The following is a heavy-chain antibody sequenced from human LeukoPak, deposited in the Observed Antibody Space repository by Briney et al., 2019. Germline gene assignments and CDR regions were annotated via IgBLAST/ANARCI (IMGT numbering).Heavy chain of an antibody. Sequence: GGSLRLSCAASGFTFTSYWMHWVRQAPGKGLVWVSRVNSDGSSTTYADSVKGRFTISKDNAKNTLYLQMNSLRAEDTAVYYCARGRYYGMDVWGQGTTVTVSS. CDR2: VNSDGSST. J-gene: IGHJ6*02. V-gene: IGHV3-74*01. CDR3: ARGRYYGMDV. CDR1: GFTFTSYW.